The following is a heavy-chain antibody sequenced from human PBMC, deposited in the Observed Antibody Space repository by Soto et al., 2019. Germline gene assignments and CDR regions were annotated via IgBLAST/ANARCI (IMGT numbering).Heavy chain of an antibody. CDR2: INAGNGNT. J-gene: IGHJ6*01. D-gene: IGHD6-13*01. CDR1: GYTFTSYA. CDR3: ARITAGTRNSDSYCYYGMDV. V-gene: IGHV1-3*01. Sequence: ASVKVSCKASGYTFTSYAMHWVRQAPGQRLEWMGWINAGNGNTKYSQKFQGRVTITRDTSASTAYMELSSLRSEDTAVYYSARITAGTRNSDSYCYYGMDVWGQGTTVTVSS.